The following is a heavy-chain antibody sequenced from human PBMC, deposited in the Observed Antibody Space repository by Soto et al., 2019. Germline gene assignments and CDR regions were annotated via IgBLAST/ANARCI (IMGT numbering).Heavy chain of an antibody. J-gene: IGHJ4*02. CDR3: AKGNTSGWYFFDY. CDR1: GFTFINCA. Sequence: EVQLWESGGGLGQPGGSLRLSCEASGFTFINCAMSWVRQAPGKGLEWVSGISGTGRSTFYADSVEGRFTISRDNSKNTVYLQMNSLRAEDTAVYYCAKGNTSGWYFFDYWGQGTLVTVSS. CDR2: ISGTGRST. V-gene: IGHV3-23*01. D-gene: IGHD6-19*01.